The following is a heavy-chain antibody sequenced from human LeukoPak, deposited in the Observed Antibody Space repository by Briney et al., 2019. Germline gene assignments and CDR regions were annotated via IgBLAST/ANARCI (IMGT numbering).Heavy chain of an antibody. Sequence: SETLSLTCAVYGGSSSGYYWSWIRQPPGKGPEWIGEINHSGSTNYNPSLKSRVTISVDTSKNQFSLKLSSVTAADTAVYYCARRSSASGTGAFDIWGQGTMVTVSS. D-gene: IGHD6-13*01. CDR1: GGSSSGYY. J-gene: IGHJ3*02. V-gene: IGHV4-34*01. CDR3: ARRSSASGTGAFDI. CDR2: INHSGST.